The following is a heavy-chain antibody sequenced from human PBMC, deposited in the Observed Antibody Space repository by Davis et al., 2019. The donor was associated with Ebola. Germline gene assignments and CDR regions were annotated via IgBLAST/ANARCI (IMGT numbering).Heavy chain of an antibody. V-gene: IGHV3-15*01. CDR2: MKSKNDGGTT. D-gene: IGHD1-26*01. CDR1: GGSINKNW. J-gene: IGHJ4*02. CDR3: TTSYRAFDF. Sequence: LSLTCGVSGGSINKNWWTWVRQAPGKGLEWVGRMKSKNDGGTTDYAPPVKGRFTISRDDSKNTVYLQMNGLKTEDTAVYYCTTSYRAFDFWGQGTLVTVSS.